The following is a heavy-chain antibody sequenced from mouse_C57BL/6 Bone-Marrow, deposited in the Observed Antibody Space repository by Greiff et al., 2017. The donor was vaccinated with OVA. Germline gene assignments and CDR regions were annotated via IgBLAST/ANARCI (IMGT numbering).Heavy chain of an antibody. D-gene: IGHD2-3*01. CDR3: ARDAHDVYYLAWFAY. Sequence: QVQLQQSGAELMKPGASVKLSCKATGYTFTGYWIEWVKQRPGHGLEWIGEILPGSGSTNYNAKFKGKATFTADTSSNTAYMQLSSLTTEDSAIYYCARDAHDVYYLAWFAYWGQGTLVTVSA. CDR2: ILPGSGST. V-gene: IGHV1-9*01. J-gene: IGHJ3*01. CDR1: GYTFTGYW.